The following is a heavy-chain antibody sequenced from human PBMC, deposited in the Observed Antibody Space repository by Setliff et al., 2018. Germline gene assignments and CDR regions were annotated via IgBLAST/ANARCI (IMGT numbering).Heavy chain of an antibody. CDR3: AKDLRDYYYDSSGYYDY. CDR2: IRYDGSNK. D-gene: IGHD3-22*01. V-gene: IGHV3-30*02. CDR1: GFTFSSYG. Sequence: LRLSCAASGFTFSSYGMHWVRQAPGKGLEWVAFIRYDGSNKYYADSVKGRFTISRDNSKNTLYLQMNSLRAEDTAVYYCAKDLRDYYYDSSGYYDYWGQGTLVTVSS. J-gene: IGHJ4*02.